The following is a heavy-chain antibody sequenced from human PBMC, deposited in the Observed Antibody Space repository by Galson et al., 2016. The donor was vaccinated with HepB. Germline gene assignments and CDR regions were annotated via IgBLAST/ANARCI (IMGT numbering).Heavy chain of an antibody. CDR1: GDTFSRFA. Sequence: SVKVSCKASGDTFSRFAINWVRQAPGQGLEWMGIIIPVFGTSNYAQKFQDRVTITADESTNTAYMELRSLRSEDTAVYYCARDPVGPGWFYPWGQGTLATVSS. V-gene: IGHV1-69*13. CDR3: ARDPVGPGWFYP. J-gene: IGHJ5*02. CDR2: IIPVFGTS. D-gene: IGHD2-15*01.